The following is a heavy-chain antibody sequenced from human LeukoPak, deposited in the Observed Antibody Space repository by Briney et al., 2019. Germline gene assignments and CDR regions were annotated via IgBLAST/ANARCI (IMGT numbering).Heavy chain of an antibody. V-gene: IGHV1-69*05. CDR2: IIPIFGTA. CDR3: AREDQEHYDILTGYSTVAFDI. J-gene: IGHJ3*02. CDR1: GGTFSSYA. Sequence: SVKVSCKASGGTFSSYAISWVRQAPGQGLEWMGRIIPIFGTANYAQKFQGRVTITTDESTSTASMELSSLRSEDTAVYYCAREDQEHYDILTGYSTVAFDIWGQGTMVTVSS. D-gene: IGHD3-9*01.